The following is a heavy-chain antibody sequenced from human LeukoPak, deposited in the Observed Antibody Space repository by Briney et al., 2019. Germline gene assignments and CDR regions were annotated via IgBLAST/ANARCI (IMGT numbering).Heavy chain of an antibody. V-gene: IGHV3-7*01. D-gene: IGHD3-9*01. CDR3: ARELLRYFDWLTDAFDI. CDR2: IKQDGSEK. CDR1: GFTFSSYW. Sequence: PGGSLRLSCAASGFTFSSYWMSWVRQAPGKGLEWVANIKQDGSEKYYVDSAKGRFTISRDNAKNSLYLQMNSLSAEDTAVYYCARELLRYFDWLTDAFDIWGQGTMVTVSS. J-gene: IGHJ3*02.